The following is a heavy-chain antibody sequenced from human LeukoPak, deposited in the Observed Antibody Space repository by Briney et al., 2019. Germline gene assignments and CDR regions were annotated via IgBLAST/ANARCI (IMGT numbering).Heavy chain of an antibody. CDR2: IYHSGST. CDR3: ARDGTYSSSSVDY. V-gene: IGHV4-30-2*01. D-gene: IGHD6-6*01. Sequence: SETLSLTCTVSGGSISSGGYYWSWIRQPPGKGLEWIGYIYHSGSTYYNPSLKSRVTISVDRSKNQFSLKLSSVTAADTAVYYCARDGTYSSSSVDYWGQGTLVTVSS. CDR1: GGSISSGGYY. J-gene: IGHJ4*02.